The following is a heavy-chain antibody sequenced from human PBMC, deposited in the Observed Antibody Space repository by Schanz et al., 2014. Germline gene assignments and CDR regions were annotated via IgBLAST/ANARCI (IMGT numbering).Heavy chain of an antibody. J-gene: IGHJ4*02. CDR3: ARDKGGLIPFDY. Sequence: ELQLVESGGGLVQPGGSLRLSCAASRFTFSDYWMSCVRQAPGKGLEWVANMNQDGSVKNYVDSVKGRFTISRDNAKNSLYLQMNSLRAEDTAVYYCARDKGGLIPFDYWGQGTLVAVSS. V-gene: IGHV3-7*01. D-gene: IGHD2-15*01. CDR1: RFTFSDYW. CDR2: MNQDGSVK.